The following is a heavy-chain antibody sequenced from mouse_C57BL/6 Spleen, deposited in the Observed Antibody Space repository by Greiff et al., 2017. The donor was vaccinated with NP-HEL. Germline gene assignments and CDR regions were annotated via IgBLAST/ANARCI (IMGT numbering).Heavy chain of an antibody. Sequence: QVQLQQPGAELVKPGASVKLSCKASGYTFTSYWMQWVKQRPGQGLEWIGEIDPSDSYTNYNQKFKGKATLTVDTSSSTAYMQLSSLTSEDSAVYYCARWGEYPFAYWGQGTLVTVSA. CDR1: GYTFTSYW. D-gene: IGHD5-1*01. J-gene: IGHJ3*01. V-gene: IGHV1-50*01. CDR2: IDPSDSYT. CDR3: ARWGEYPFAY.